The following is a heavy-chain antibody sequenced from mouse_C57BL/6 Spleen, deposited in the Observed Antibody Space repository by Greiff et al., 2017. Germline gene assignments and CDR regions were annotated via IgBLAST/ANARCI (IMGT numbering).Heavy chain of an antibody. Sequence: VQLQQSGAELVKPGASVKLSCTASGFNIKAYYMHWVKQRPEQGLEWIGRIDPEDGDTKYAPKFQGKATLTAAPSSNTADLQLSSLTSEDTAVYYCARNYYGSSWAMDYWGQGTSVTVSA. CDR3: ARNYYGSSWAMDY. D-gene: IGHD1-1*01. CDR2: IDPEDGDT. V-gene: IGHV14-2*01. J-gene: IGHJ4*01. CDR1: GFNIKAYY.